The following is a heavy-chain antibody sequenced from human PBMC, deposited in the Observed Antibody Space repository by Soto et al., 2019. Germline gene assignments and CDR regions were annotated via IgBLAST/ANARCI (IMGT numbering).Heavy chain of an antibody. J-gene: IGHJ4*02. CDR2: IIPVSGAA. CDR1: GGTFGSYA. V-gene: IGHV1-69*01. Sequence: QVQLVQSGAEVKKPGSSVKVSCTASGGTFGSYAFSWVRQAPGQGLEWMGGIIPVSGAAHYAQKFQGRVTITADESTRTAYMELISLSSQDKAVYYCATALGCRSTSCTLDYWGQGTRVIVSS. CDR3: ATALGCRSTSCTLDY. D-gene: IGHD2-2*01.